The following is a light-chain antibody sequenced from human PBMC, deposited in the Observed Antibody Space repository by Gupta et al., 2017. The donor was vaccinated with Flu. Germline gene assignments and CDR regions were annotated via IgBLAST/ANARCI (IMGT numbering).Light chain of an antibody. Sequence: ALPQPRSVSGSPGQSVTISCTGTSSNIGGSNLVSWYQQLPGRAPNLIIYDVNQRPAGIPTRFSGSKSGIAASLTISGRKEEDEGDFYCCSYAAGNTFVFGPGTTVTVL. J-gene: IGLJ1*01. V-gene: IGLV2-11*01. CDR1: SSNIGGSNL. CDR3: CSYAAGNTFV. CDR2: DVN.